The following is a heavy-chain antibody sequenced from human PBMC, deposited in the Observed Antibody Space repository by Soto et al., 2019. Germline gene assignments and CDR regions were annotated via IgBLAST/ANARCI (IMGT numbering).Heavy chain of an antibody. CDR1: GGSISGYY. CDR2: IYTSGST. V-gene: IGHV4-4*07. J-gene: IGHJ6*02. CDR3: AGVVVVAATRLDV. Sequence: SETLSLTCTVSGGSISGYYWSWIRQPAGKGLEWIGRIYTSGSTNYNPSLKSRVTMSVDTSKNQFSLKLSSVTAADTAVYYCAGVVVVAATRLDVWGQGTTVTVS. D-gene: IGHD2-15*01.